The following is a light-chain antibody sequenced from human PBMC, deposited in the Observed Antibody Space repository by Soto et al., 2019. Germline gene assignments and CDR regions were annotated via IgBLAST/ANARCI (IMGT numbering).Light chain of an antibody. CDR3: AAWDDTSSSV. V-gene: IGLV1-44*01. J-gene: IGLJ1*01. CDR2: TND. Sequence: QSVLTQPPSASGTPGQRVIISCSGGSSNIGRNTVNWYQHLPGTAPRLLIYTNDQRPSGVPDRFSGSKSGTSASLAISGLQSEDEADYYCAAWDDTSSSVFGTGTKVTVL. CDR1: SSNIGRNT.